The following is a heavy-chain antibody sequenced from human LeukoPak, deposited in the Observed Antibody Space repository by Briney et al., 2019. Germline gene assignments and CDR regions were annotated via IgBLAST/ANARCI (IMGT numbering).Heavy chain of an antibody. V-gene: IGHV3-30*04. CDR3: ARALGYCSGGSCPAYYDYGLDV. CDR1: GFTFSSYA. D-gene: IGHD2-15*01. J-gene: IGHJ6*04. Sequence: GGSLRLSCAASGFTFSSYAMHWVRQAPGKGLEWVTVISYEGTNKYYADSVKGRFTISRDNSKNTLYLQMNSLRAEDTAVYYCARALGYCSGGSCPAYYDYGLDVWGKGTTVTVSS. CDR2: ISYEGTNK.